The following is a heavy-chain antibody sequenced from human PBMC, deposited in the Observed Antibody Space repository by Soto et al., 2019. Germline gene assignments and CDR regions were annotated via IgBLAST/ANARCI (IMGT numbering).Heavy chain of an antibody. V-gene: IGHV4-4*07. CDR1: GGYITGYY. D-gene: IGHD6-13*01. Sequence: SQPLPVSSTVGGGYITGYYGRCIRQHAGKGLEWIGRIHTSESTNYNTSLKSRVTLSVDTSNNQFSMRLTSLTAADTAVYYCARAWTSVAGLYFDYWGQGTLVTVYS. J-gene: IGHJ4*02. CDR2: IHTSEST. CDR3: ARAWTSVAGLYFDY.